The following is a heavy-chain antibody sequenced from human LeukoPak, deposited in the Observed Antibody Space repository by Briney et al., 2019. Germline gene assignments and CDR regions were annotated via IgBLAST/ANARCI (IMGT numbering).Heavy chain of an antibody. D-gene: IGHD5-24*01. J-gene: IGHJ4*02. Sequence: GGSLRLSCAASGVTLSSYAMSWVRQAPGKGLEWVSAISGSGGSTYCADSVKGRFTISRDNSKNTLYLQMNSLRAEDTAVYYCAKFRGTLRDGYETDWGQGTLVTVSS. CDR1: GVTLSSYA. CDR2: ISGSGGST. V-gene: IGHV3-23*01. CDR3: AKFRGTLRDGYETD.